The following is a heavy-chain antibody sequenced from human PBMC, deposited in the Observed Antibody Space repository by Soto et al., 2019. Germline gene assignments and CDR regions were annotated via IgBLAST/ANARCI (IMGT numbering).Heavy chain of an antibody. V-gene: IGHV4-4*02. CDR3: ARYPMDDYYRGMDV. CDR2: IYHTGNT. J-gene: IGHJ6*02. Sequence: QVQLQESGPGLVKPSGTLSLTCTVSGASISSSHYWTWVRQTPGKGLEWIGEIYHTGNTNYNPSLKRRVTLTLDKSKNQFSLRLDSVTAADAAVFYCARYPMDDYYRGMDVWGQGTTVTVSS. CDR1: GASISSSHY.